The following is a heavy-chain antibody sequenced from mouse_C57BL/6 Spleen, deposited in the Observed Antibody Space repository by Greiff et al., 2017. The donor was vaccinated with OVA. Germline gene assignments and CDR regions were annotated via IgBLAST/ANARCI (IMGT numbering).Heavy chain of an antibody. D-gene: IGHD1-1*01. CDR3: ARDYYGSSYLDY. J-gene: IGHJ2*01. CDR1: GYTFTSCG. V-gene: IGHV1-81*01. Sequence: VQLQQSGAELARPGASVKLSCKASGYTFTSCGISWVKQRTGQGLEWIGEIYPRSGNTYYNEKFKGKATLTADKSSSTAYMELRSLTSEDSAVYFCARDYYGSSYLDYWGQGTTLTVSS. CDR2: IYPRSGNT.